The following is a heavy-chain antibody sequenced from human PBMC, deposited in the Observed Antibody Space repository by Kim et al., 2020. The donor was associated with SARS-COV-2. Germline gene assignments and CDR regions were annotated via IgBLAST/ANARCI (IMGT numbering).Heavy chain of an antibody. Sequence: GGSLRLSCAASGFTFSNAWMSWVRQAPGKGLEWVGRIKSKTDGGTTDYAAPVKGRFTISRDDSKNTLYLQMNSLKTEDTAVYYCTTADTVGSGWFPWGFFDYWGQGTLVTVSS. CDR2: IKSKTDGGTT. CDR3: TTADTVGSGWFPWGFFDY. J-gene: IGHJ4*02. V-gene: IGHV3-15*01. CDR1: GFTFSNAW. D-gene: IGHD6-19*01.